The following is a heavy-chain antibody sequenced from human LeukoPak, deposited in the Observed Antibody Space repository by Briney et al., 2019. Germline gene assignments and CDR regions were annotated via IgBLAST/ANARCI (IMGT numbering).Heavy chain of an antibody. CDR2: INHSGST. Sequence: SETLSLTCAVYGGSFSGCYWSWIRQPPGKGLEWIGEINHSGSTNYNPSLKSRVTISVDTSKNQFSLKLSSVTAADTAVYYCARDSKEEYGSGSYNNWFDPWGQGTLVTVSS. CDR1: GGSFSGCY. V-gene: IGHV4-34*01. J-gene: IGHJ5*02. D-gene: IGHD3-10*01. CDR3: ARDSKEEYGSGSYNNWFDP.